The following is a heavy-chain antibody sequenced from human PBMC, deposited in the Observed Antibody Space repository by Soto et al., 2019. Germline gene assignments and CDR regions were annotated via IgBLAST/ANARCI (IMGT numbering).Heavy chain of an antibody. Sequence: SVKVSCKASGYTFTSYGISWVRQAPGQGLEWMGRIIPILGIANYAQKFQGRVTITADKSTSTAYMELSSLRSEDTAVYYCARVRGSGPLDYWGQGTLVTVSS. J-gene: IGHJ4*02. V-gene: IGHV1-69*04. D-gene: IGHD3-10*01. CDR1: GYTFTSYG. CDR3: ARVRGSGPLDY. CDR2: IIPILGIA.